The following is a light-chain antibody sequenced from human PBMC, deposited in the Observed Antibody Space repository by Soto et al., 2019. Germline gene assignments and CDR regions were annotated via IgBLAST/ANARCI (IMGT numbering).Light chain of an antibody. CDR3: KQYGSSPRT. V-gene: IGKV3-20*01. J-gene: IGKJ1*01. CDR2: GAS. Sequence: EIVLTQSQGALSLSPGERATLSCGASQSVSSSYLAWDQQKPDQAPRLLIYGASTRATGIPDRFSGSGSGTDFTLTISRLEPEDFVVYYCKQYGSSPRTVGQGTKVEIK. CDR1: QSVSSSY.